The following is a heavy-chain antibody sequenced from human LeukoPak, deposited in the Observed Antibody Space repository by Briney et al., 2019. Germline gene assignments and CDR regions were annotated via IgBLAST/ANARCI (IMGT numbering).Heavy chain of an antibody. D-gene: IGHD3-16*02. J-gene: IGHJ4*02. Sequence: GGSLRLSCAASGFTFSTYRMSWVRQAPGKGREWVSYISSSGSTKYYADSVKGPFTISMYNAKNSLYLQMNSLRAEDTAVYYCARVRLGELSLVNYFDYWGQGTLVSVSS. CDR1: GFTFSTYR. CDR3: ARVRLGELSLVNYFDY. CDR2: ISSSGSTK. V-gene: IGHV3-48*04.